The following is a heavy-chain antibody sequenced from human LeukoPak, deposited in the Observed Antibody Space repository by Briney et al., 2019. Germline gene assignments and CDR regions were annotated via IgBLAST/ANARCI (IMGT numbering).Heavy chain of an antibody. CDR3: ARGPRNDP. CDR1: GYTFTSYG. Sequence: GASVKVSCKASGYTFTSYGISWVRQAPGQGLEWMGWVHPNTGNTAYAQRFQGRVSMTRDTSISTAYMELSSLTSNDTAVYFCARGPRNDPWGQGTLVTVSS. V-gene: IGHV1-8*02. D-gene: IGHD1-14*01. CDR2: VHPNTGNT. J-gene: IGHJ5*02.